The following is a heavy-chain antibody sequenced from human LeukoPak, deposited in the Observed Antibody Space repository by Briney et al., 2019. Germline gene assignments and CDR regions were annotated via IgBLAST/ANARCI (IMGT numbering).Heavy chain of an antibody. J-gene: IGHJ4*02. CDR1: GGSISSYY. Sequence: SETLSLTCTVSGGSISSYYWSWIRQPPGKGLEWIGYIYYSGSTNYNPSLKSRVTISVDTSKKQFSLKLSSVTAADTAVYYCARGAPGYCSSTTCPLDYWGQGTLVTVSS. D-gene: IGHD2-2*01. V-gene: IGHV4-59*01. CDR2: IYYSGST. CDR3: ARGAPGYCSSTTCPLDY.